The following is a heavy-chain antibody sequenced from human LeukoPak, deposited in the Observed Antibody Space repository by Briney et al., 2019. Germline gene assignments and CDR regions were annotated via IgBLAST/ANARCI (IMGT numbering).Heavy chain of an antibody. J-gene: IGHJ5*01. CDR2: IKEDSSDK. V-gene: IGHV3-7*01. CDR1: GFTFNKYW. Sequence: AGGSLRLSCAASGFTFNKYWMNWVRQCPGKGLEWVANIKEDSSDKNYVDSMKGRFTISRDNAKNSLYLQMNSLRVEDTAVYYCARESGRFRFDSWGQGTLVTVSS. CDR3: ARESGRFRFDS. D-gene: IGHD3-3*01.